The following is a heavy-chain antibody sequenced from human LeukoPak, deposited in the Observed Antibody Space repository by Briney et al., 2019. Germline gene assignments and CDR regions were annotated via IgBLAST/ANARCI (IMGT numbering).Heavy chain of an antibody. CDR1: GFPFSTCCW. V-gene: IGHV3-7*01. CDR2: IRPDGSET. D-gene: IGHD2-15*01. Sequence: PGGSLRLSCAASGFPFSTCCWMSWVRQAPGKGLEWVASIRPDGSETFYVDSVRGRFTVSRDNAKNSLYLQMTSLRAEDTAVYYCAKGGGNFDCWGQGTLVTVSS. CDR3: AKGGGNFDC. J-gene: IGHJ4*02.